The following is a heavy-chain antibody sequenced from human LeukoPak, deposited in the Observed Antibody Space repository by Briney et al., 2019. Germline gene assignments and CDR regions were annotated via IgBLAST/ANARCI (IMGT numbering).Heavy chain of an antibody. CDR1: GFTFSSYA. CDR3: AKEGYSRGWYGEDAFDI. D-gene: IGHD6-19*01. V-gene: IGHV3-23*01. Sequence: GGSLRLSCAASGFTFSSYAMSWVRQAPGKGLEWVSAISGSGGSTYYADSVKGRFTISRDNSKNTLYLQMNSLRAEDTAVYYCAKEGYSRGWYGEDAFDIWGQGTMVTVSS. CDR2: ISGSGGST. J-gene: IGHJ3*02.